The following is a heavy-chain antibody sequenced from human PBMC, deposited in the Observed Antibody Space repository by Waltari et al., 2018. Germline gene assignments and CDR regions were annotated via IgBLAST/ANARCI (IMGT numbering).Heavy chain of an antibody. Sequence: EVQLVESGGGLVQPGGSLRLSCAASGFTFSSYWMSWVRQAPGTGLEWVANIKQDGSEKYYVDSVKGRFTISRDNAKNSLYLQMNSLRAEDTAVYYCARVAVAVADPYYYYYGMDVWGQGTTVTVSS. CDR3: ARVAVAVADPYYYYYGMDV. D-gene: IGHD6-19*01. CDR2: IKQDGSEK. CDR1: GFTFSSYW. V-gene: IGHV3-7*01. J-gene: IGHJ6*02.